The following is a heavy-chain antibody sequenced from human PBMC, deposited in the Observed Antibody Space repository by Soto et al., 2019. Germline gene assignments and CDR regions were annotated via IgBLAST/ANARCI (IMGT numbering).Heavy chain of an antibody. CDR3: AADTGDIEVVPSTT. V-gene: IGHV3-21*04. CDR2: ISPASTYI. CDR1: GLNFEKCS. J-gene: IGHJ4*02. Sequence: PGGSLRLSCTASGLNFEKCSFNWVRQPPGKGPEWLASISPASTYISYADSVKGRFTISRDNARNSLSLQMMSLRADDTAMYYCAADTGDIEVVPSTTWGQGTLVTVSS. D-gene: IGHD2-15*01.